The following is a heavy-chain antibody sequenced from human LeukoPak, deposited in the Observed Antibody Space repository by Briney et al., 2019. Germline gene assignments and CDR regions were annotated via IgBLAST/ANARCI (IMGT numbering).Heavy chain of an antibody. V-gene: IGHV3-73*01. J-gene: IGHJ6*02. CDR1: GFIFSGSA. CDR3: TREVRYYFSMDV. Sequence: GGSLRLSCADSGFIFSGSAIHWVRQASGKGLEWVGRIRSRTNSYVTTYTASVKGRFTISRDDSKNTAYLQMNSLKAEDTAVYYCTREVRYYFSMDVWGQGTTVTVSS. CDR2: IRSRTNSYVT.